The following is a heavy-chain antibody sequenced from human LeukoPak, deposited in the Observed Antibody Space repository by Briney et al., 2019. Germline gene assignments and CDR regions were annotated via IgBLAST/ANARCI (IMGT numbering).Heavy chain of an antibody. CDR3: ASSHPLGSNNDYYTPFDY. CDR1: GGSISSGGYY. V-gene: IGHV4-31*03. J-gene: IGHJ4*02. D-gene: IGHD3-3*01. CDR2: IYYSGST. Sequence: SQTLSLTCTVSGGSISSGGYYWSWIRQHPGKGLEWIGYIYYSGSTYYNPSLKSRVTISVDTSKNQFSLKLSSVTAADTAVYYCASSHPLGSNNDYYTPFDYWGQGTLVTVSS.